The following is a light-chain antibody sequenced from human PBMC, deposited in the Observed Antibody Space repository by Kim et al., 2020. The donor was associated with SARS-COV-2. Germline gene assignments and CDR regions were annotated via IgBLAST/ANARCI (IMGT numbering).Light chain of an antibody. CDR2: APS. V-gene: IGKV3-15*01. CDR3: QQYNNRRWT. CDR1: QDIGNV. J-gene: IGKJ1*01. Sequence: ASPGERATLSCRASQDIGNVLAWYQRKPGTAPVLLIYAPSIRATGLPTRFSGSGSGTEFTLTIGSLQSEDVAIYYCQQYNNRRWTFGPGTKVDIK.